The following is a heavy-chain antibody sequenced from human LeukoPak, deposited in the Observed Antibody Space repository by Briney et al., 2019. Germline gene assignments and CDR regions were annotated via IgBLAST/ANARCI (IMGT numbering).Heavy chain of an antibody. CDR1: GGTFSSYT. V-gene: IGHV1-69*13. J-gene: IGHJ4*02. CDR3: ASLKKPASYYDSPGHYY. D-gene: IGHD3-22*01. CDR2: IIPMFGTP. Sequence: GASVKASCKASGGTFSSYTISWVRQAPGEGLEWMGGIIPMFGTPDYAQKFQGRVTITADESTGTAYIELSSLRSEDTAMYYCASLKKPASYYDSPGHYYWGQGTLVTVSS.